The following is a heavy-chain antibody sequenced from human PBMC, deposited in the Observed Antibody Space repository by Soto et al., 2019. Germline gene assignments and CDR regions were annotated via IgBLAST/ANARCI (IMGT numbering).Heavy chain of an antibody. D-gene: IGHD3-22*01. Sequence: ASDTLSLTCAVSGGSISSGDFSWNWIRQPPGKGLEYIGYIYYGGSTYYNPSLQSRVTMSVDRSRNQFSLKLNSVTAADTAVYYCARVRREYDNSGPVDYWGQGTLVTVSS. J-gene: IGHJ4*02. CDR2: IYYGGST. CDR3: ARVRREYDNSGPVDY. CDR1: GGSISSGDFS. V-gene: IGHV4-30-2*01.